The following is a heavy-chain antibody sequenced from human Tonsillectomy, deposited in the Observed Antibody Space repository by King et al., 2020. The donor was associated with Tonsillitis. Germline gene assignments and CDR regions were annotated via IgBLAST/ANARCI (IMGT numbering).Heavy chain of an antibody. CDR3: VRARTGYCTGGSCFSDAFDL. CDR1: GFTFNNYD. D-gene: IGHD2-15*01. V-gene: IGHV3-13*01. Sequence: VQLVESGGGSVQPGESLRLSCAASGFTFNNYDMHWVRQGTGKGLEWVSYIGTGGDTYYAGSVQGRFTISRENVDSPLYLHMNSLRAGDTALYFCVRARTGYCTGGSCFSDAFDLWGQGTMVTVSS. CDR2: IGTGGDT. J-gene: IGHJ3*01.